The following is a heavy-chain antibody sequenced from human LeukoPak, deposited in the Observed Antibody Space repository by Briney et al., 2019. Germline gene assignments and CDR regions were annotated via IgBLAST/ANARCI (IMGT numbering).Heavy chain of an antibody. Sequence: GASVKVSCKASGGTFSSYSITWVRQAPGQGLEWMRGIMPLFNTANYAQQFQGRVTITTDESTSTAYMELSSLRFEDMAMYYCARVDRYHYYLDVWGKGTTVTVSS. CDR2: IMPLFNTA. V-gene: IGHV1-69*05. CDR3: ARVDRYHYYLDV. CDR1: GGTFSSYS. J-gene: IGHJ6*03.